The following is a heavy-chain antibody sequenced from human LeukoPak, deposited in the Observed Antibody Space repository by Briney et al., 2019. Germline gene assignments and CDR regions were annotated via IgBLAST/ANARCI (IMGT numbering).Heavy chain of an antibody. V-gene: IGHV3-74*01. D-gene: IGHD3-10*01. CDR3: ARDRGRGYYDY. Sequence: GGSLRLSCAVSGFTFSSYWMHWVRQAPGKGLVWVSRINSDGSSTSYADSVKGRFTISRDNAKNTLYLQMNSLRAEDTAVYYCARDRGRGYYDYWGQGTLVTVSS. J-gene: IGHJ4*02. CDR1: GFTFSSYW. CDR2: INSDGSST.